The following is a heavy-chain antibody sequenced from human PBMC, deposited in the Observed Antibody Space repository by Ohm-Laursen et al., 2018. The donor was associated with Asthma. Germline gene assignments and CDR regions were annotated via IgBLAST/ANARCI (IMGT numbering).Heavy chain of an antibody. J-gene: IGHJ4*02. Sequence: GSLRLSCAASGFTFSGYYMTWIRQAPGKGLEWVAYISTSSTYTNYADSVKGRFTISRDNAKNSLYLQMNSLRAEDTAVYYCARDSFGLATDWGQGTLVTVSS. V-gene: IGHV3-11*05. D-gene: IGHD3-3*01. CDR2: ISTSSTYT. CDR3: ARDSFGLATD. CDR1: GFTFSGYY.